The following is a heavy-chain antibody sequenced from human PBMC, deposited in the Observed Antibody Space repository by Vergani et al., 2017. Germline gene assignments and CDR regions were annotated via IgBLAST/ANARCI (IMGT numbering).Heavy chain of an antibody. J-gene: IGHJ4*02. CDR3: ARNSFRHYGDVDY. D-gene: IGHD4-17*01. CDR1: GFTFSSYE. Sequence: EVQLVESGGGLVQPGGSLRLSCAASGFTFSSYEMNWVRQAPGKGLEWVSYISSSGSTIYYADSVKGRFTISRDNAKNSLYLQMNSLRAEDTAVYYCARNSFRHYGDVDYWGQGTLVTVSS. CDR2: ISSSGSTI. V-gene: IGHV3-48*03.